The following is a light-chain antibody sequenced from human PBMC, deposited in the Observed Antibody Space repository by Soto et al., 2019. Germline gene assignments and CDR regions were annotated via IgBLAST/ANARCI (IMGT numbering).Light chain of an antibody. Sequence: DIQMTQSPSSLSASVGDRVTITCQASQDIRNYLKWYQQKPGKAPKLLIYDASNLETGVPSSFSGSGSWTDFTFTISSLQPEDIATYYCQQYDNLLLTFGGGTKVESK. CDR2: DAS. CDR1: QDIRNY. CDR3: QQYDNLLLT. V-gene: IGKV1-33*01. J-gene: IGKJ4*01.